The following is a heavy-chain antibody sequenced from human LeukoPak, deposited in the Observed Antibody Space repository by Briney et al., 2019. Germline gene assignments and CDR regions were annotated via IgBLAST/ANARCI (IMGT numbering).Heavy chain of an antibody. J-gene: IGHJ4*02. D-gene: IGHD2-15*01. V-gene: IGHV3-21*01. CDR2: ISASGSHM. Sequence: GGSLRLSCAASGFTFSRYSMNWVRQPPGKGLEWVSSISASGSHMYYADSVKGRFSISRDSARNSVYVQMSSLRAEDTAVYYCARGPQFCSGGSCFGYYFDYWGQGALVTVSS. CDR1: GFTFSRYS. CDR3: ARGPQFCSGGSCFGYYFDY.